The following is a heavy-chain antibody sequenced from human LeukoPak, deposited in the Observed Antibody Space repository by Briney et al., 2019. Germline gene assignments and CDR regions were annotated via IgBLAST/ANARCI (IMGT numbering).Heavy chain of an antibody. CDR3: ARDRDVWGSYRTDAFDI. CDR1: GFTFSSYS. V-gene: IGHV3-48*01. J-gene: IGHJ3*02. CDR2: ISSSSSTI. Sequence: PGGSLRLSCAASGFTFSSYSMNWVRQAPGKGLEWVSYISSSSSTIYYADSVKGRFTISRDNAKNSLYLQMNRLRAEDTAVYYCARDRDVWGSYRTDAFDIWGQGTMVTVSS. D-gene: IGHD3-16*02.